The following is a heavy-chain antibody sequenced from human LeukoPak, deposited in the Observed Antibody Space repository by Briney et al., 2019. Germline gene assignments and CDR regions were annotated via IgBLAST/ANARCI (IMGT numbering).Heavy chain of an antibody. J-gene: IGHJ3*02. CDR3: ARVNYYDSSGTHAFDI. Sequence: ASVNVSCKASGYTFTGYYMHWVRQPPGQGLEWMGRINPNSGGTNYAQKFQGRVTMTRDTSISTAYMELSRLRSDDTAVYYCARVNYYDSSGTHAFDIWGQGTMVTVSS. V-gene: IGHV1-2*06. CDR1: GYTFTGYY. CDR2: INPNSGGT. D-gene: IGHD3-22*01.